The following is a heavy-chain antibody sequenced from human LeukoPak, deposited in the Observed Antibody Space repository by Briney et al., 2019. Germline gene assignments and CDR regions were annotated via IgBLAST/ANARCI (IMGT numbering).Heavy chain of an antibody. J-gene: IGHJ4*02. D-gene: IGHD3-10*01. CDR2: ISGSGGST. CDR1: GLSFSSHA. Sequence: GGSLRLSCAASGLSFSSHAFSWVRQAPGKGLEWVSAISGSGGSTYYADSVKGRFTISRDNSKNTLYLQMNGLRAEDTAVYYCAKCPLYTYYYGSGSPFDYWGQGTLVTVSS. V-gene: IGHV3-23*01. CDR3: AKCPLYTYYYGSGSPFDY.